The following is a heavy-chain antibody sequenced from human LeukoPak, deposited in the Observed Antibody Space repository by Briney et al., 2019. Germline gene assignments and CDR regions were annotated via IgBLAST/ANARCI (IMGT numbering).Heavy chain of an antibody. CDR1: GYTFTTYG. V-gene: IGHV1-18*01. J-gene: IGHJ5*02. D-gene: IGHD6-13*01. CDR3: AREAAGTWWFDP. CDR2: SGTYNGDT. Sequence: GASVKVSCKASGYTFTTYGISWVRQAPGQGLEWMGWSGTYNGDTNYAQKVQGRVTMTTDTSTSTAYMELRSLRSDDTATYYCAREAAGTWWFDPWGQGTLVIVSS.